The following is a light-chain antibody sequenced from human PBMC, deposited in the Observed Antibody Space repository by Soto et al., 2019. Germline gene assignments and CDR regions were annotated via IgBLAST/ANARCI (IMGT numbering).Light chain of an antibody. Sequence: EIVLTQSPATLSLSPGERATLSCRASQSVSNYLAWYQQKPGQAPRLLIYGASNRATGIPARCTGSGSGTDFTLTISSLEPEAFAVYYCQHRGEWPRTFGQGTKLEIK. V-gene: IGKV3-11*01. CDR1: QSVSNY. CDR2: GAS. CDR3: QHRGEWPRT. J-gene: IGKJ2*01.